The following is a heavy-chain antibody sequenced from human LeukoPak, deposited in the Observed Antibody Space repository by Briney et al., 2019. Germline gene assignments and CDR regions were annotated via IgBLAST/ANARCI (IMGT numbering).Heavy chain of an antibody. CDR1: GFTFSSYA. CDR3: AKGRTYCGGDCYPTGVNWFDP. Sequence: GRSLRLSCAASGFTFSSYAMSWVRQAPGKGLEWVSAISGSGGSTYYADSVKGRFTISRDNSKNTLYLQMNSLRAEDTAVYYCAKGRTYCGGDCYPTGVNWFDPWGQGTLVTVSS. J-gene: IGHJ5*02. D-gene: IGHD2-21*02. CDR2: ISGSGGST. V-gene: IGHV3-23*01.